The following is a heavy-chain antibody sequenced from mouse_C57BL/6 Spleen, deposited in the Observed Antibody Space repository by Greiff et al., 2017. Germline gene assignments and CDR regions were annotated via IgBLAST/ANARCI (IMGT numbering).Heavy chain of an antibody. Sequence: QVQLQQSGPELVKPGASVKLSCTASGYAFSSSWMNWVQQRPGKGLEWIGRIYPGDGDTNYNGKFKGKATLTADNSSSTAYMQLSSLTSEDSAFYFCARGTDDEGYYAMDYWGQGTSVTVSS. D-gene: IGHD2-3*01. J-gene: IGHJ4*01. CDR3: ARGTDDEGYYAMDY. CDR2: IYPGDGDT. CDR1: GYAFSSSW. V-gene: IGHV1-82*01.